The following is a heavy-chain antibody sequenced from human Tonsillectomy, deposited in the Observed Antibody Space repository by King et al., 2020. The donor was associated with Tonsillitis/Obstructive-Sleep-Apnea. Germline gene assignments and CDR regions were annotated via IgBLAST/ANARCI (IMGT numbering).Heavy chain of an antibody. D-gene: IGHD6-6*01. Sequence: VQLVESGGGLVQPGGSLRLSCAASGFSFSSCAMSWVRQAPGKGLEWVSVISGSGGSRYYADSVKGGFTISRDNSKNTLYLQMNSLRAEDTAVYYCAQDGYVAALNEGIDYWGQGTLVTLSS. J-gene: IGHJ4*02. CDR3: AQDGYVAALNEGIDY. CDR2: ISGSGGSR. CDR1: GFSFSSCA. V-gene: IGHV3-23*04.